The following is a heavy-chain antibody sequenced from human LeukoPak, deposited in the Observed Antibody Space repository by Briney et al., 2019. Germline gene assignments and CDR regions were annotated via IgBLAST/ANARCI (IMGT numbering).Heavy chain of an antibody. CDR3: ARGGHYDGSGYFDYKYDY. D-gene: IGHD3-22*01. J-gene: IGHJ4*02. CDR1: GVSINGYY. V-gene: IGHV4-59*01. CDR2: IYYSGGT. Sequence: PSETLSLICAVSGVSINGYYWSWIRQPPGKGLEWIWDIYYSGGTNYSPSLKSRLTISLDTSKNQFSLMLSSVTAADTAVYYCARGGHYDGSGYFDYKYDYWGQGTLVTVSS.